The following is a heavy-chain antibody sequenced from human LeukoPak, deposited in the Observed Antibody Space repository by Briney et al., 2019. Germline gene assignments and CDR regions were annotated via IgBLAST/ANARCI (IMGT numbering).Heavy chain of an antibody. CDR2: IYYSGGT. D-gene: IGHD3-9*01. V-gene: IGHV4-59*08. Sequence: KPSETLSLTCTVSGGSISSYYWSWIRQPPGKGLEWIGYIYYSGGTNYNPSLKSRVTISVDTSKNQFSLKLSSVTAADTAVYYCARLPDDILTGLAWGQGTLVTVSS. CDR3: ARLPDDILTGLA. J-gene: IGHJ4*02. CDR1: GGSISSYY.